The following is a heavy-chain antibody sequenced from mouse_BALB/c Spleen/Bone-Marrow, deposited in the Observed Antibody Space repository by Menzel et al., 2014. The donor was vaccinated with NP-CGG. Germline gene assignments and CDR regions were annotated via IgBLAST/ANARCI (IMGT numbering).Heavy chain of an antibody. J-gene: IGHJ2*01. CDR1: GFNIKDTY. CDR3: ARYYYGSSYFDY. Sequence: VQLKQSGAELVKPGASVKLSCTASGFNIKDTYMHWVKQRPEQGLEWIGRIDPANGNTKYDPKFPGKATITADTSSSTAYLQLSSLTSEDTAVYYCARYYYGSSYFDYWGQGTTLTVSS. V-gene: IGHV14-3*02. CDR2: IDPANGNT. D-gene: IGHD1-1*01.